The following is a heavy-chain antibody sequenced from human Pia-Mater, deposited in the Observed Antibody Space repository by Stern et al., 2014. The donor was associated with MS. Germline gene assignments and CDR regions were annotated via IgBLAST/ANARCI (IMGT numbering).Heavy chain of an antibody. Sequence: EDQLVESGGGLAHPGASLRLSCAASKFTFTTYAMTWVRQAPGKGLESVATISASGNSTYFADSVKGRFTVSRDNSNNTVYLQMSNLTAEDTAIYFCAKDDGYIGFDYWGQGTPVTVSS. V-gene: IGHV3-23*04. D-gene: IGHD5-18*01. CDR3: AKDDGYIGFDY. CDR2: ISASGNST. CDR1: KFTFTTYA. J-gene: IGHJ4*02.